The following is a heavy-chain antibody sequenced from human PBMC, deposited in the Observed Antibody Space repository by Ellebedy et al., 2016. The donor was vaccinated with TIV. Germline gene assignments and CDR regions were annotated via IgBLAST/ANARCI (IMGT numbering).Heavy chain of an antibody. D-gene: IGHD6-13*01. Sequence: GESLKISCAGSGFTFSSYAMSWVRQAPGEGLEWVSAISGSGDSTYYADSEKGRFTISRDNSKNTLYLQMNSLRAEDTAVYYCARRGLAAGGTLLYYWGQGTLVTVSS. J-gene: IGHJ4*02. V-gene: IGHV3-23*01. CDR2: ISGSGDST. CDR1: GFTFSSYA. CDR3: ARRGLAAGGTLLYY.